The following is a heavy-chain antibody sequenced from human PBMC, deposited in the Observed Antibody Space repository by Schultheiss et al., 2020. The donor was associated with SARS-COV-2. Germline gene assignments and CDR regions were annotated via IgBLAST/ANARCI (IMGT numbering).Heavy chain of an antibody. J-gene: IGHJ1*01. V-gene: IGHV3-23*01. D-gene: IGHD3-22*01. CDR1: GFTFSSYA. CDR2: ISGSGGST. CDR3: ARDLQAYYYDSSGYYPAEYFQH. Sequence: GGSLRLSCAASGFTFSSYAMSWVRQAPGKGLEWVSAISGSGGSTYYADSVKGRFTISRDNSKNTLYLQMNSLRAEDTAVYYCARDLQAYYYDSSGYYPAEYFQHWGQGTLVTVSS.